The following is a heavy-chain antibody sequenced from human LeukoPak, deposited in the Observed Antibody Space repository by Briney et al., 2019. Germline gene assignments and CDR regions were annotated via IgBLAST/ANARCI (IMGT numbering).Heavy chain of an antibody. D-gene: IGHD1-1*01. Sequence: ASVKVSCKASGYTFSNDYMHWVRQAPGQGLEWMGIINPSVGSTSYAQKFQGRAAMTRDMSTSTVYMELSSLRSEDTAVYFCASSPTTGTTAYFDYWGQGTLVTVSS. CDR3: ASSPTTGTTAYFDY. CDR1: GYTFSNDY. CDR2: INPSVGST. V-gene: IGHV1-46*01. J-gene: IGHJ4*02.